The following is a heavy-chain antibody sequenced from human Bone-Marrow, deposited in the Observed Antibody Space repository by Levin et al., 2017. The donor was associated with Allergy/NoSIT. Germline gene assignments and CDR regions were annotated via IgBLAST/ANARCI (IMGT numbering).Heavy chain of an antibody. J-gene: IGHJ4*02. D-gene: IGHD5-12*01. Sequence: PGGSLRLSCAASGFSFDDYAMHWVRQAPGKGLEWVSGISWNSDIRLYADSVKGRFTVSRDNAKNSLYLQMSSLRTEDTALYFCVKDSYILVALTLDFWGLGTLVTVSS. V-gene: IGHV3-9*01. CDR3: VKDSYILVALTLDF. CDR2: ISWNSDIR. CDR1: GFSFDDYA.